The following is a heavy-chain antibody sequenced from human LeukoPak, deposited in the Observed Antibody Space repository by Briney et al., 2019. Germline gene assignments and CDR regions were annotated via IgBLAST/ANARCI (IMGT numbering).Heavy chain of an antibody. Sequence: KPSQTLSLTCTVSGVSINSGDYYWSWLRQPPGKGLEWIGHIYYTGSAFYVPYVMSRLTISVDTSKNQFSLKLSSVTAADTAVYYCARDARWGYDFLTGYYKITGLDVWGQGTTVTVSS. D-gene: IGHD3-9*01. J-gene: IGHJ6*02. CDR2: IYYTGSA. CDR1: GVSINSGDYY. V-gene: IGHV4-30-4*01. CDR3: ARDARWGYDFLTGYYKITGLDV.